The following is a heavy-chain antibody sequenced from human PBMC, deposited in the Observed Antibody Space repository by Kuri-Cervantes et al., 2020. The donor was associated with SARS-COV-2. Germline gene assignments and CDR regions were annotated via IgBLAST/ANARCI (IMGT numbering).Heavy chain of an antibody. CDR2: IYYSGST. D-gene: IGHD7-27*01. Sequence: SETLSLTCTVSGGPISSSSYYWGWIRQPPGKGLEWIGSIYYSGSTYYNPSLKSRLTISVDTSKNQFSLKLSSVTAADTAVYYCARILGILDYWGQGTLVTVSS. J-gene: IGHJ4*02. V-gene: IGHV4-39*01. CDR3: ARILGILDY. CDR1: GGPISSSSYY.